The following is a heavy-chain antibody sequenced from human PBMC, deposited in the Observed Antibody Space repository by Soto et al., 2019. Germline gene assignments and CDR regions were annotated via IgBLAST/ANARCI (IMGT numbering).Heavy chain of an antibody. V-gene: IGHV4-59*01. D-gene: IGHD6-13*01. CDR3: MRDIHTRSNSWHFDP. J-gene: IGHJ5*02. CDR2: IYYSGST. CDR1: GGSISSYY. Sequence: QVQLQESGPGLVKPSETLSLTCTVSGGSISSYYWSWIRQPPGKGLEWIGYIYYSGSTNYNPSLKSRVTISVDTSKNQFSLKLSSVTASATAVYYGMRDIHTRSNSWHFDPWGPGNLVTVSS.